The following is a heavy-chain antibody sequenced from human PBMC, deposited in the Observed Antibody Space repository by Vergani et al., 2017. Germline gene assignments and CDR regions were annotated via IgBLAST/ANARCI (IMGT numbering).Heavy chain of an antibody. J-gene: IGHJ3*02. CDR1: GGSISSGGYY. CDR2: IYYSGST. CDR3: ARGRGLDRRDAFDI. Sequence: QLQLQESGPGLVKPSETLSLTCTVSGGSISSGGYYWSWIRQPPGKGLEWIGYIYYSGSTYYNPSLKSRVTISVDTSKNQFSLKLSSVTAADTAVYYCARGRGLDRRDAFDIWGQGKMVTVSS. D-gene: IGHD3/OR15-3a*01. V-gene: IGHV4-31*03.